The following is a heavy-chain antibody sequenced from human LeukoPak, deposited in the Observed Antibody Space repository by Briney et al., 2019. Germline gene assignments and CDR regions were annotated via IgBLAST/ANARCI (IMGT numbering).Heavy chain of an antibody. CDR1: GFTFSDYY. CDR3: ARVGYYYDSSGYYPHQNFDY. Sequence: PGGSLRLSCAASGFTFSDYYMSWIRQAPGKGLEWVSDISSSSSYTNYADSVKGRFTISRDNAKNSLYLQMNSLRAEDTAVYYCARVGYYYDSSGYYPHQNFDYWGQGTLVTVSS. V-gene: IGHV3-11*06. D-gene: IGHD3-22*01. J-gene: IGHJ4*02. CDR2: ISSSSSYT.